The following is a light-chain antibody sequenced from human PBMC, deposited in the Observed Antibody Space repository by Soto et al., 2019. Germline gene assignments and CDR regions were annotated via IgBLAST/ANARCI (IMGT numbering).Light chain of an antibody. V-gene: IGLV2-11*01. CDR2: DVS. J-gene: IGLJ1*01. CDR1: SSDVGGYNY. Sequence: QSVLTQPRSVSGSPGQSVTISCTGTSSDVGGYNYVSWYQQYPGKAPKVMIYDVSKRPSGVPDRFSGSKSGNTASLTISGLQAEDEADYYCCSYAGSYTLYVFGTGTKVTVL. CDR3: CSYAGSYTLYV.